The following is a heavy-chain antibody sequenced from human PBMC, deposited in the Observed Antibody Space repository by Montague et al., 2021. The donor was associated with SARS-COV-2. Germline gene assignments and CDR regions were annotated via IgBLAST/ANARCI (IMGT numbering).Heavy chain of an antibody. CDR1: GGSISSGGYY. CDR2: IYYSGST. D-gene: IGHD2-2*01. V-gene: IGHV4-31*03. Sequence: TLSLTCTVSGGSISSGGYYWSWIRQHPGKGLEWIGYIYYSGSTYYNPSLKSRLTISVDTSKNRFSLKLSPVTAADTAMYYCARASVVVPTTRNWFDPWGQGTLVTVSS. CDR3: ARASVVVPTTRNWFDP. J-gene: IGHJ5*02.